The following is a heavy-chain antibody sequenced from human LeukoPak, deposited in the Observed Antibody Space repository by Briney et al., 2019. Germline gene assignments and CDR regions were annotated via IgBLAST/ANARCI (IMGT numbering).Heavy chain of an antibody. CDR2: IYYSGST. V-gene: IGHV4-59*01. J-gene: IGHJ5*02. CDR3: AGHGLGYCSSTSCFGWFDP. CDR1: GGSISSYY. D-gene: IGHD2-2*01. Sequence: SETLSLTCTVSGGSISSYYWSWIRQPPGKGLEWIGYIYYSGSTNYNPSLKSRVTISVDTSKNQFSLKLSSVTAADTAVYYCAGHGLGYCSSTSCFGWFDPWGQGTLVTVSS.